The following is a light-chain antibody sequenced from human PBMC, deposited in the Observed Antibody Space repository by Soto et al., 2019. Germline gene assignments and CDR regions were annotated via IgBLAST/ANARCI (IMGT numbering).Light chain of an antibody. Sequence: EIVLTQSPATLSLSPGERATLSCRASQSVSSYLAWYQQRPGQAPRLLISDASNRATGIPARFSGSGSGTDFTLTISSLEPEDFAVYYCQHRSNWPPFTFGPGTKVDIK. CDR2: DAS. CDR3: QHRSNWPPFT. V-gene: IGKV3-11*01. J-gene: IGKJ3*01. CDR1: QSVSSY.